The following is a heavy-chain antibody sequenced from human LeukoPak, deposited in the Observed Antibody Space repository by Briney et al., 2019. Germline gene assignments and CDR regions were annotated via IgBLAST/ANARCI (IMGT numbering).Heavy chain of an antibody. D-gene: IGHD3-22*01. Sequence: SVKVSCKASGGTFSSYAISWVRQAPGQGLEWMGRIIPILGIANYAQKFQGRVTITADKSTSTAYMELSSLRSEDAAVYYCARVKEYYDSSGYNIGYFDYWGQGTLVTVSS. CDR3: ARVKEYYDSSGYNIGYFDY. V-gene: IGHV1-69*04. CDR2: IIPILGIA. J-gene: IGHJ4*02. CDR1: GGTFSSYA.